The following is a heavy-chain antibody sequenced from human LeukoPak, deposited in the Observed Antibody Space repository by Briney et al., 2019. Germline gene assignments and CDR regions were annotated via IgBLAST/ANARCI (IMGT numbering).Heavy chain of an antibody. CDR3: TRYGDYFGNYYYYGMDV. J-gene: IGHJ6*02. CDR2: IRSKAYGGTT. Sequence: AGGSLRLSCTASGFTFGDYAMSWVRQAPGKGLEWVGFIRSKAYGGTTEYAASVIGRFTISRDDSKSIAYLQMNSLKTEDTAVYYCTRYGDYFGNYYYYGMDVWGQGTTVTVSS. D-gene: IGHD4-17*01. V-gene: IGHV3-49*04. CDR1: GFTFGDYA.